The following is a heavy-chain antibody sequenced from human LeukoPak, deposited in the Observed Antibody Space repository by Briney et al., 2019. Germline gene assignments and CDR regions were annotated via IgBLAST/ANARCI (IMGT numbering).Heavy chain of an antibody. Sequence: GGSLRLSCAAPGFIFYNYAIHWVRQAPGKGLEWVSLISGDGGSTFYADSVRGRFAISRDNTRKSLSLQMSSLRSEDTALYYCARESETSGWYDYWGQGTLVTVSS. CDR1: GFIFYNYA. J-gene: IGHJ4*02. CDR2: ISGDGGST. D-gene: IGHD6-19*01. V-gene: IGHV3-43*02. CDR3: ARESETSGWYDY.